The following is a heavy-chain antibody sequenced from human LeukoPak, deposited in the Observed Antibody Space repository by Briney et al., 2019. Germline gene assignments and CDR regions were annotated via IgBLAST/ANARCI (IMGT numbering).Heavy chain of an antibody. Sequence: GGSLRLSCVASGFTFSSYAMAWVRQAPGKGLEWVSGISGSGATTYYADSVKGRFTVSRDNSKNTLYLQMNSLRAEDTAVYSCAKGGDSGYYYPYYWARGTLVSVSS. CDR3: AKGGDSGYYYPYY. D-gene: IGHD3-22*01. CDR1: GFTFSSYA. J-gene: IGHJ4*02. CDR2: ISGSGATT. V-gene: IGHV3-23*01.